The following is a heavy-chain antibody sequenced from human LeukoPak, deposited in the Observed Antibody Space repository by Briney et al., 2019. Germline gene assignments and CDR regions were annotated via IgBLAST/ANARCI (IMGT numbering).Heavy chain of an antibody. CDR1: GFTFSSYS. J-gene: IGHJ4*02. CDR2: ISSSSSTI. CDR3: AREVLGTTTGYFDY. Sequence: HAGGSLRLSCAASGFTFSSYSMNWVRQAPGKGLEWVSYISSSSSTIYYADSVKGRFTISRDNAKNSLYLQMNSLRAEDTAVYYCAREVLGTTTGYFDYWGQGALVTVSS. V-gene: IGHV3-48*01. D-gene: IGHD1-26*01.